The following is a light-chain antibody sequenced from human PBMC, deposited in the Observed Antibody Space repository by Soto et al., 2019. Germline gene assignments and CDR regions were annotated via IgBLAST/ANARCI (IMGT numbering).Light chain of an antibody. V-gene: IGLV2-23*01. CDR1: SSDVGNCNL. J-gene: IGLJ2*01. Sequence: QSALTQPASVSGSPGQSITISCTGTSSDVGNCNLVSWYQQHPGKAPKLMIYEGSERPSGVSSRFSGSKSGNTASLTISGLQAEDEADYYCCSYAGFSTLVFGGGTKLTVL. CDR3: CSYAGFSTLV. CDR2: EGS.